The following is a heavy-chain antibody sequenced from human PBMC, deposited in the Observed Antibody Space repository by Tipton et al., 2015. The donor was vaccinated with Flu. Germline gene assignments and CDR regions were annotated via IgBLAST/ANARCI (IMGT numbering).Heavy chain of an antibody. CDR3: AKLEHCTNGVCSTYYYYGMDV. J-gene: IGHJ6*02. Sequence: AASGFTFSSYGMHWVRQAPGKGLEWVAVISYDGSNKYYADSVKGRFTISRDNSKNTLYLQMNSLRAEDTAVYYCAKLEHCTNGVCSTYYYYGMDVWGQGTTVTVSS. D-gene: IGHD2-8*01. V-gene: IGHV3-30*18. CDR1: GFTFSSYG. CDR2: ISYDGSNK.